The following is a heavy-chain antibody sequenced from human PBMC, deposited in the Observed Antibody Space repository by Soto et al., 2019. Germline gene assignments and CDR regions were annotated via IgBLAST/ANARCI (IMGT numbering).Heavy chain of an antibody. CDR1: VFSLTTSGVG. CDR3: AHMTTVTTFDS. Sequence: SGPTLVNPTPPLPLTCTYSVFSLTTSGVGVGWIRQPPGNALEWLALIYWDDDEPYSPSLQSRLTITKDTSKNQVGLTMTNMHPVDTAPYHCAHMTTVTTFDSWGQGTLVTVSS. J-gene: IGHJ4*02. D-gene: IGHD4-17*01. V-gene: IGHV2-5*02. CDR2: IYWDDDE.